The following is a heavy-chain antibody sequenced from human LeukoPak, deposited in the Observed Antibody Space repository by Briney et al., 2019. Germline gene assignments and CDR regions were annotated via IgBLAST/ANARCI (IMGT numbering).Heavy chain of an antibody. CDR3: ARGFGDWGLSWFDP. CDR1: GGSISSYY. Sequence: PSETLSLTCTVSGGSISSYYWSWIRQPPGKGLEWIGDISYSGSAKYNPSLKSRVTISVDTSKNQFSLKLTSVTAADTAVYYCARGFGDWGLSWFDPWGQGTLVTVSS. CDR2: ISYSGSA. J-gene: IGHJ5*02. D-gene: IGHD3-10*01. V-gene: IGHV4-59*01.